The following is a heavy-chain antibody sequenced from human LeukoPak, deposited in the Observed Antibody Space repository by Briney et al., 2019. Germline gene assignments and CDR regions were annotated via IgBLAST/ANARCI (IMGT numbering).Heavy chain of an antibody. CDR2: ISWDGGST. Sequence: GGSLRLSCVASGFTFDDYAMHWIRQAPGKGLEWVSLISWDGGSTYYADSVKGRFIISRDNSKNSLYLQMNSLRAEDTALYYRAKDGSSSGSTGHFDYWGHGTLVTVSS. V-gene: IGHV3-43D*03. CDR1: GFTFDDYA. J-gene: IGHJ4*01. D-gene: IGHD6-19*01. CDR3: AKDGSSSGSTGHFDY.